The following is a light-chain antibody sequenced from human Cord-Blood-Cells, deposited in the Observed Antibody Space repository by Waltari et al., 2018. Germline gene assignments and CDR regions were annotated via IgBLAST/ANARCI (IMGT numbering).Light chain of an antibody. V-gene: IGKV3-11*01. Sequence: EIVLTQSPATLSLSPGERATLSCRASQSVSSYLAWYQQKPGQAPRLLIYDASNRATGIPARFSGSGSMTDFTLTISSLEPEDFAVYYCQQRINWLTFGGGTKVEIK. CDR3: QQRINWLT. CDR1: QSVSSY. J-gene: IGKJ4*01. CDR2: DAS.